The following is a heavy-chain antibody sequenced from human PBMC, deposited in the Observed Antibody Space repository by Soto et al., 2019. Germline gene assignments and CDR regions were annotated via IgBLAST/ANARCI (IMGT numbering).Heavy chain of an antibody. D-gene: IGHD6-19*01. Sequence: PGGSLRLSCATSGFTFSNYAMSWVRQAPGEGLEWVSGITGSGVSTFYVDSVKGRFTISRDNSKNTLYLQMNSLRADDTAVYYCAKGNSDHWLDDPFDIWGQGTMVTVSS. CDR1: GFTFSNYA. CDR2: ITGSGVST. J-gene: IGHJ3*02. V-gene: IGHV3-23*01. CDR3: AKGNSDHWLDDPFDI.